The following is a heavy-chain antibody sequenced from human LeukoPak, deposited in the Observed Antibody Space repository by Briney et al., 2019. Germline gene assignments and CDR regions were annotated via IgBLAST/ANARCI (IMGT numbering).Heavy chain of an antibody. D-gene: IGHD6-13*01. V-gene: IGHV1-18*01. Sequence: GASVKVSCKASGYTFTSYGISWVRQAPGQGLEWMGWICAYNGNTNYAQKLQGRVTMTTDTSTSPAYMELRSLRSDDTAVYYCARDLEIDRYSSSWYPGEATRRPYNWFDPWGQGTLVTVSS. CDR2: ICAYNGNT. CDR3: ARDLEIDRYSSSWYPGEATRRPYNWFDP. J-gene: IGHJ5*02. CDR1: GYTFTSYG.